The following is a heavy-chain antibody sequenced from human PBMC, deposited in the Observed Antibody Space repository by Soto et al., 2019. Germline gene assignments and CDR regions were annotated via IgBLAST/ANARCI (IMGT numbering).Heavy chain of an antibody. CDR3: ARAAVEMATTKYYYYGMDV. CDR1: GGTFSSYA. V-gene: IGHV1-69*01. Sequence: QVQLVQSGAEVKKPGSSVKVSCKASGGTFSSYAISWVRQAPGQGLEWMGGIIPIFGTANYAQKFQGRVTITADESTSTAYMELSSLRSEDTAVYYCARAAVEMATTKYYYYGMDVWGQGTTVTVS. D-gene: IGHD5-12*01. CDR2: IIPIFGTA. J-gene: IGHJ6*02.